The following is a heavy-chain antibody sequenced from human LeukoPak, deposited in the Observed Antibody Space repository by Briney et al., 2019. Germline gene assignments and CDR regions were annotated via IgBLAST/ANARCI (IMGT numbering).Heavy chain of an antibody. D-gene: IGHD2-2*01. V-gene: IGHV6-1*01. Sequence: SQTLSLTCAISGDSVSSNSAAWNWIRQSPSIGLEWLGRTYYRSKWYNDYAVSVKSRITINPDTSKNQFSLQLNSVTPEDTAVYYCARDGYCSSTSCYPSYYYYYMDVWGKGTTVTVSS. CDR2: TYYRSKWYN. CDR1: GDSVSSNSAA. CDR3: ARDGYCSSTSCYPSYYYYYMDV. J-gene: IGHJ6*03.